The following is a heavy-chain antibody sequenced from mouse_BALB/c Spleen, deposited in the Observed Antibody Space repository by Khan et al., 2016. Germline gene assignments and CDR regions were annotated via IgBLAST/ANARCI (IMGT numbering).Heavy chain of an antibody. CDR3: ARRITTVVARYAVDC. D-gene: IGHD1-1*01. CDR1: GYTFTDYN. Sequence: EVQLQESGPELVKPGASVKISCKASGYTFTDYNIHWVKQSHGKSLEWIGYIYPFIGGTGYHQTLKIRATLTVDNSSTTAYMELRSLTSEDTAAYYCARRITTVVARYAVDCWGQLTSVTVS. V-gene: IGHV1S29*02. CDR2: IYPFIGGT. J-gene: IGHJ4*01.